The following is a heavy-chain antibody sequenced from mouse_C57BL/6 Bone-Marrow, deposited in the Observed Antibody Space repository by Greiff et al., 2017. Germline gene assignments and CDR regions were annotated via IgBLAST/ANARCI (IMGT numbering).Heavy chain of an antibody. J-gene: IGHJ2*01. CDR2: IYPSDSET. V-gene: IGHV1-61*01. Sequence: QVQLQQPGAELVRPGSSVKLSCKASGYTFTSYWMDWVKQRHGQGLEWIGNIYPSDSETHYNQKFKDKAKLTVDKSSSTAYMQLSSLTSEDSAVYYCARWSAPDYWGQGTTLTVSS. CDR1: GYTFTSYW. CDR3: ARWSAPDY.